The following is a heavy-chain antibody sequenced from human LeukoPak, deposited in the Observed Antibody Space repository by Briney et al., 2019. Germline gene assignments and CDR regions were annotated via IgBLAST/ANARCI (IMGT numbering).Heavy chain of an antibody. D-gene: IGHD1-26*01. V-gene: IGHV1-2*02. CDR1: GYTFTDYY. J-gene: IGHJ4*02. CDR3: ARAHSARAHSGSYSFDY. CDR2: INPNSGGT. Sequence: ASVKVSCKASGYTFTDYYMHWVRQAPGQGLEWMGWINPNSGGTNYAQKCQGRVTMTRDTSISTAYIELSRLRSVDTAVYYCARAHSARAHSGSYSFDYWDQGTLVTVSS.